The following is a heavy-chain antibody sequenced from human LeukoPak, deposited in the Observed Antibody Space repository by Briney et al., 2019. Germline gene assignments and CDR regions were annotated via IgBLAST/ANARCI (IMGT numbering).Heavy chain of an antibody. CDR1: GFTFSSYW. D-gene: IGHD1/OR15-1a*01. CDR2: IKQDGSEK. V-gene: IGHV3-7*01. CDR3: ARAGANRYYYYALDV. Sequence: PGGSLRLSCAASGFTFSSYWMSWVRQAPGKGLEWVANIKQDGSEKYYVDSVKGRFTISRDNVNNLLYLQMNSLRAEDTAVYYCARAGANRYYYYALDVWGQGTTVTVSS. J-gene: IGHJ6*02.